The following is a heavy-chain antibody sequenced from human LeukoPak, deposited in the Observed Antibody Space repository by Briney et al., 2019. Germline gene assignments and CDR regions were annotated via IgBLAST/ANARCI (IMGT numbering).Heavy chain of an antibody. V-gene: IGHV3-15*05. CDR2: IKSKSDGGTT. D-gene: IGHD3-10*01. CDR3: TAVTLRPVGL. Sequence: PGGSLRLSCAASGFSFSRAWMSWVRQAPGKGLEWVGRIKSKSDGGTTDYAAPVKGRFTISRDDSKNTLFLQVNSLKIEDTAVYYCTAVTLRPVGLWGQGTLVTVSS. CDR1: GFSFSRAW. J-gene: IGHJ4*02.